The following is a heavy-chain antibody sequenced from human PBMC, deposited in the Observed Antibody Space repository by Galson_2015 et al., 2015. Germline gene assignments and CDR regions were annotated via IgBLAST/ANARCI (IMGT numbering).Heavy chain of an antibody. D-gene: IGHD4-11*01. CDR1: GYTFTTSDY. V-gene: IGHV1-46*01. CDR3: VRAADQYFDS. J-gene: IGHJ4*02. CDR2: ISPSDGIA. Sequence: SVKVSCKAFGYTFTTSDYMHWVRQAPGQGLEWMGIISPSDGIANYTQKSQDRVTMTRDTSTSAVYIEVSSLRSEDTAVYYCVRAADQYFDSWGQGTPVTVSS.